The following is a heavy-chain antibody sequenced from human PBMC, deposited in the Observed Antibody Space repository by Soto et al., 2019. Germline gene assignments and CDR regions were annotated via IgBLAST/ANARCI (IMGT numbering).Heavy chain of an antibody. CDR3: AKPNLYCSTTSCFDY. D-gene: IGHD2-2*01. Sequence: EVQLLESGGGLVQPGGSLRLSCAASGFTFSNYAMSWVRQAPGKGLEWVSAISGSRTRTYYADSVKGRFTISRDNSKNTLYLQLNSLRAEDTAVYYCAKPNLYCSTTSCFDYWGQGTRVTVSS. J-gene: IGHJ4*02. CDR1: GFTFSNYA. V-gene: IGHV3-23*01. CDR2: ISGSRTRT.